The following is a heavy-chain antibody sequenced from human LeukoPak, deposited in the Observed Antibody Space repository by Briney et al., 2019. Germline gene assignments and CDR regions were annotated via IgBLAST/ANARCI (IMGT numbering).Heavy chain of an antibody. CDR1: GFTFTAYL. CDR3: ARVGGVGILTGYELDP. J-gene: IGHJ5*02. D-gene: IGHD3-9*01. CDR2: MSSDGNAM. Sequence: GRSLRLSCAASGFTFTAYLIHWVRPAPGKGLEWVAVMSSDGNAMFYADSVKGRFNISRDNSKNTLYLQMNSLRAEDTAVYYCARVGGVGILTGYELDPWGQGTLVTVSS. V-gene: IGHV3-30-3*01.